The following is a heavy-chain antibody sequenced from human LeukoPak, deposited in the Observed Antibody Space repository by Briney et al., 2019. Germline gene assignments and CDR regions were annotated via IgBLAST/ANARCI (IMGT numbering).Heavy chain of an antibody. CDR2: ISSSSSYI. V-gene: IGHV3-21*01. CDR3: ARVYGGSYSCAFDI. Sequence: PGGSLRLSCAASGFTFSSYSMNWVRQAPGKGLEWVSSISSSSSYIYYADSVKGRFTISRDNAKNSLYLQMNSLRAEDTAVYYCARVYGGSYSCAFDIWGQGTMVTVSS. CDR1: GFTFSSYS. J-gene: IGHJ3*02. D-gene: IGHD1-26*01.